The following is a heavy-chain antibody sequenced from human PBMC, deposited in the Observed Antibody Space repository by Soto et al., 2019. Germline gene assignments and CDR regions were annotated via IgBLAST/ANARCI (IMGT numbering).Heavy chain of an antibody. CDR3: ARDKGYCSDTSCPDFDY. V-gene: IGHV1-69*04. CDR2: VIPNLGVT. Sequence: SVKVSCKASGGTLSSYTFSWVRQAPGQGLECMGSVIPNLGVTNYAKKFQGRFTIVVDTSTSTAYMELNSLRYEDTAVYYCARDKGYCSDTSCPDFDYWGQGTLVTVSS. J-gene: IGHJ4*02. CDR1: GGTLSSYT. D-gene: IGHD2-15*01.